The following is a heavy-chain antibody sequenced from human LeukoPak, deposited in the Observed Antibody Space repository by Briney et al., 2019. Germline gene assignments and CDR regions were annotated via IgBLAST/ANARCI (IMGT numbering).Heavy chain of an antibody. Sequence: ASVKVSCKASGYTFTCYYMHWVRQAPGQGLEWMGWINPNSGGTNYAQKFQVRVTMTRDTSISTAYMELSRLRSDDTAVYYCARGYCSSTSCGPDYWGQGTLVTVSS. CDR3: ARGYCSSTSCGPDY. CDR1: GYTFTCYY. CDR2: INPNSGGT. J-gene: IGHJ4*02. D-gene: IGHD2-2*01. V-gene: IGHV1-2*02.